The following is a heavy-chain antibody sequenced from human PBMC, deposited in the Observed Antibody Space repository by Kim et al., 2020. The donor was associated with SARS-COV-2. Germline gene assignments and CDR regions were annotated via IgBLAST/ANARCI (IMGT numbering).Heavy chain of an antibody. CDR3: AKDSAVQDYYGSGSYVYYFDY. CDR1: GFTFSSYA. Sequence: GGSLRLSCAASGFTFSSYAMSWVRQAPGKGLEWVSAISGSGGSTYYADSVKGRFTISRDNSKNTLYLQMNSLRAEDTAVYYCAKDSAVQDYYGSGSYVYYFDYWGQGTLVTVSS. CDR2: ISGSGGST. J-gene: IGHJ4*02. D-gene: IGHD3-10*01. V-gene: IGHV3-23*01.